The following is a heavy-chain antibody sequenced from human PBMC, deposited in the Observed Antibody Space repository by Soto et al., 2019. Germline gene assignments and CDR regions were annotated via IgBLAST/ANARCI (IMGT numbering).Heavy chain of an antibody. J-gene: IGHJ6*02. CDR2: IIPIFGTA. CDR3: ASVETQRYYYGMDV. D-gene: IGHD2-15*01. CDR1: GGTFSSYA. V-gene: IGHV1-69*13. Sequence: SVKVSSKASGGTFSSYAISWVRQAPGQGLEWMGGIIPIFGTADYAQKFQGRVTITADESTSTAYMELSSLRSEDTAVYYCASVETQRYYYGMDVWGQGTTVTVSS.